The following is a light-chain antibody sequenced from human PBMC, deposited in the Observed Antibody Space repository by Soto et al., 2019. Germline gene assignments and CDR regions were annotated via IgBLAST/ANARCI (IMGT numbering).Light chain of an antibody. CDR1: QSVSGS. CDR2: DAF. Sequence: EIVLTQSPATLSLSPGERATLSCRASQSVSGSLAWYQQKSGQAPRLLIYDAFNRATGIPARFSGSGSGTDFTLTISSLEPEDFAVYYCQQRSNWPPDYTFGQGTKLEIK. V-gene: IGKV3-11*01. J-gene: IGKJ2*01. CDR3: QQRSNWPPDYT.